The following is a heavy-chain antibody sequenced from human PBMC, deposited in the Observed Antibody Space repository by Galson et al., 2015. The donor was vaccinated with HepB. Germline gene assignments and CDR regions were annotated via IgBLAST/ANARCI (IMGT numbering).Heavy chain of an antibody. CDR1: GYSFTDYY. J-gene: IGHJ4*02. V-gene: IGHV1-69-2*01. D-gene: IGHD3-16*02. CDR2: IDPEDGET. CDR3: ATLYVWGTYRHDY. Sequence: VKVSCKVSGYSFTDYYIHWVQQAPGKGLEWMGLIDPEDGETIYAEKFQGRVTITADTSTDTAYMELGSLRSEDTAVYYCATLYVWGTYRHDYWGQGTLVTVSS.